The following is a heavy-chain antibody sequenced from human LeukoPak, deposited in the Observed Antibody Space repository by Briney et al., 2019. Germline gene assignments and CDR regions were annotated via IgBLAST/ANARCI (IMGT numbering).Heavy chain of an antibody. J-gene: IGHJ5*02. CDR2: INPNSGGT. V-gene: IGHV1-2*02. CDR1: GGTFSSYA. Sequence: ASVKVSCKASGGTFSSYAISWVRQAPGQGLEWMGWINPNSGGTNYAQKFQGRVTMTRDTSISTACMELGRLRSDDTAVYYCARDRKAAAGSGFDPWGQGTLVTASS. D-gene: IGHD6-13*01. CDR3: ARDRKAAAGSGFDP.